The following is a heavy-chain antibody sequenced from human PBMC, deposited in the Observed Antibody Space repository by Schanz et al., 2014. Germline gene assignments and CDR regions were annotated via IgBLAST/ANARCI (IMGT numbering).Heavy chain of an antibody. V-gene: IGHV1-18*01. CDR2: ISPYNGNP. D-gene: IGHD4-17*01. Sequence: QIQLVQSGGEMKKPGASVKVSCKASGYTFTDYGLSWVRQAPGQGLEWMGWISPYNGNPNYAQKLQGRVTMTADTSASTAYRELRSLRTDDTAMYYCARGYGDSPTDSWGQGTLVTVSS. CDR3: ARGYGDSPTDS. CDR1: GYTFTDYG. J-gene: IGHJ4*02.